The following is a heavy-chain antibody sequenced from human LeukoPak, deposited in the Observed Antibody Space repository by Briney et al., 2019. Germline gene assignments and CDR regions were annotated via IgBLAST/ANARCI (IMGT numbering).Heavy chain of an antibody. D-gene: IGHD4-17*01. Sequence: ASVKVSCKASGYTFTNYGIGWVRQAPGQGLEWMGWISVYNGNTNYAQNVQGRVTLTTDTSTSTAYMELWRLRSDDSAVYFCARDRLTTVTPASYYYYYYAMDVWGQGTTVTVSS. V-gene: IGHV1-18*01. J-gene: IGHJ6*02. CDR1: GYTFTNYG. CDR2: ISVYNGNT. CDR3: ARDRLTTVTPASYYYYYYAMDV.